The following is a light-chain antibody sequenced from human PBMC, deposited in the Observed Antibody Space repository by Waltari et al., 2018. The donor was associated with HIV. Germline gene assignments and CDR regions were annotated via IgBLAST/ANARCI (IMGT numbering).Light chain of an antibody. J-gene: IGKJ2*01. Sequence: DIQMTQSPSSLSVSIGDRVIITCRASQDISNNLAWYQQKQGTVPKLLIYAASTLQSGVPSRFSGSESGTDFTLTIDSLQSEDIATYYCQKYNTVPYTFGQGTNLEI. CDR3: QKYNTVPYT. CDR1: QDISNN. CDR2: AAS. V-gene: IGKV1-27*01.